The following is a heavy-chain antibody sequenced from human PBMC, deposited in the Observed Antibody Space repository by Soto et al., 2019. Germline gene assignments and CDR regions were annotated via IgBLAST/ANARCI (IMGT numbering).Heavy chain of an antibody. CDR1: GYSFTSYW. Sequence: GESLKISCNGSGYSFTSYWIGWVRQMPGKGLEWMGIIYPGDSDTRYSPSLQGQVTISADKSISTAYLQWSSLKASDTAMYYCARLGYGGKKYYYGMDVWGQGTTVTVSS. V-gene: IGHV5-51*01. CDR2: IYPGDSDT. J-gene: IGHJ6*02. CDR3: ARLGYGGKKYYYGMDV. D-gene: IGHD4-17*01.